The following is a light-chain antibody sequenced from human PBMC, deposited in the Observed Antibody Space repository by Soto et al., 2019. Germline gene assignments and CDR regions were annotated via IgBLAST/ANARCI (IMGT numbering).Light chain of an antibody. V-gene: IGKV3-15*01. J-gene: IGKJ4*01. Sequence: EIVMTQSPATLSVSPGERATLSCRASQSVSINLAWYQQKPGQAPRLLIYDASTRATGIPARFSGSGSGTEFTLTISSLQFEDFSVYYCQQYNTWPLTLGGGTKVEIK. CDR2: DAS. CDR1: QSVSIN. CDR3: QQYNTWPLT.